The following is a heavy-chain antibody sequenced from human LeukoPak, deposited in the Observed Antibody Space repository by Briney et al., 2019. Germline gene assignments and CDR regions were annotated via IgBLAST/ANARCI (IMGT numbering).Heavy chain of an antibody. V-gene: IGHV4-30-4*08. CDR3: ASFDYYDTSGSPALGY. CDR2: ISYSGSA. J-gene: IGHJ4*02. D-gene: IGHD3-22*01. Sequence: LSLTCTVSGGSVSSGSYYWSWIRQPPGKGLEWIGFISYSGSAYYNPSLRSRLTISVDTSKNQFSLKLSSVTAADTAVYYCASFDYYDTSGSPALGYWGQGTLVTVSS. CDR1: GGSVSSGSYY.